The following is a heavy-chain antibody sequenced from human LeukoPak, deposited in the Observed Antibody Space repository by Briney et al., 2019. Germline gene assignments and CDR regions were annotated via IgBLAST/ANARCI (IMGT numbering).Heavy chain of an antibody. CDR2: IWYDGSNK. V-gene: IGHV3-33*06. CDR3: AKGASNRYYFDY. J-gene: IGHJ4*02. Sequence: PGGSLRLSCAASGFTFSSYGMHWVRQAPGKGLEWVAVIWYDGSNKYYADSVKGRFTISRDNSKNTLYLQMTSLRAEDTAVYYCAKGASNRYYFDYWGQGTLVTVSS. CDR1: GFTFSSYG.